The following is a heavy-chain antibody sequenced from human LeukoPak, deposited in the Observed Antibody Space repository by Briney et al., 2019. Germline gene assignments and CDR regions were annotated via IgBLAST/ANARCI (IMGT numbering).Heavy chain of an antibody. CDR2: IYTSGNT. J-gene: IGHJ5*02. Sequence: SETLSLTCTVSGGSISSGSYYWSWIRQPAGKGLEWIGRIYTSGNTNYNPSLKSRVTISVDTSKNQFSLKLSSVTAADTAVYYCAKAFYYDSKGNWFDPGGQGTRVSAPS. CDR3: AKAFYYDSKGNWFDP. D-gene: IGHD3-22*01. CDR1: GGSISSGSYY. V-gene: IGHV4-61*02.